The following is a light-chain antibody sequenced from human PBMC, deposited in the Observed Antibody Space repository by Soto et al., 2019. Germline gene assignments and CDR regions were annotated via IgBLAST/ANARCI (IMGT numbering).Light chain of an antibody. Sequence: VLTQSPATLSLSPGERATLSCRASQSLSSYLAWYQQEPRQAPRLLIYDASKRATGIPARFSGSGSGTDFTLTISSLEPEDFAIYYCQQRSSWPRTFGGGTKVDIK. CDR3: QQRSSWPRT. CDR2: DAS. V-gene: IGKV3-11*01. CDR1: QSLSSY. J-gene: IGKJ4*01.